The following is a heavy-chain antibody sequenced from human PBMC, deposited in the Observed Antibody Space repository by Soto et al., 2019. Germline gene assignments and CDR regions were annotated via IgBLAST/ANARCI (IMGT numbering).Heavy chain of an antibody. J-gene: IGHJ1*01. Sequence: QVQLVQSGAEVKKPGASVKVSCRASGYTFTRYSVHWVRQAPGQGLEWMGWINPNTGGTRFAPKFEGRVPLTTDPSVRTVYMEVKSLRSDDTTVFYCSVYFDDLQEASFWGQGTLVTVTS. CDR3: SVYFDDLQEASF. V-gene: IGHV1-2*02. D-gene: IGHD2-8*01. CDR1: GYTFTRYS. CDR2: INPNTGGT.